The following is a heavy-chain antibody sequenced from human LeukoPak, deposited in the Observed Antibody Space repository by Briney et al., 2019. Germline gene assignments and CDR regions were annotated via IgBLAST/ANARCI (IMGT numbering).Heavy chain of an antibody. V-gene: IGHV3-23*01. D-gene: IGHD1-26*01. CDR3: ANDLRWGSFDI. CDR2: VIPSGAST. CDR1: GFTFSNYG. J-gene: IGHJ3*02. Sequence: GGSLRLSCAASGFTFSNYGMNWVRQAPGKGLEWVSGVIPSGASTYYADSVKGRFTISRDNSKNTLYLLMNSLRAEDTAVYYCANDLRWGSFDIRGQGTLVTVSS.